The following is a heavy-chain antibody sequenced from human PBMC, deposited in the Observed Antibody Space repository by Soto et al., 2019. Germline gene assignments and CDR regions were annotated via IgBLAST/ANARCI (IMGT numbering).Heavy chain of an antibody. CDR3: ARVGSSGYIDY. CDR2: IYYSGST. V-gene: IGHV4-61*01. J-gene: IGHJ4*02. D-gene: IGHD3-22*01. CDR1: GGSVSSGSYY. Sequence: QVQLQESGPGLVKPSETLSLTCTVSGGSVSSGSYYWSWIRQPPGKGLEWIGYIYYSGSTNYNPSLRSXXTXSXXTSKNQFSLKLSSVTAADTAVYYCARVGSSGYIDYWGQGTLVTVSS.